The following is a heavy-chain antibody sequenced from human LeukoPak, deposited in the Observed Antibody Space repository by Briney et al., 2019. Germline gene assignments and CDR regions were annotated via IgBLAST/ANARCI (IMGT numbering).Heavy chain of an antibody. V-gene: IGHV1-2*06. D-gene: IGHD3-10*01. CDR2: IDPNTGDT. J-gene: IGHJ4*02. Sequence: ASVKVSCKASGQSLTGSFIHWVRQAPGQGLEWVGRIDPNTGDTIYAQNFQGRVTVTSATSISTAYMELSRLTSDDTAVYFCARLGLHGSGTYYFFDYWGQGTLVTVSS. CDR1: GQSLTGSF. CDR3: ARLGLHGSGTYYFFDY.